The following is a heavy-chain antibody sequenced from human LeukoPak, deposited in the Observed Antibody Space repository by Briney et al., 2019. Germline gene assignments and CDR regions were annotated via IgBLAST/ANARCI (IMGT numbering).Heavy chain of an antibody. Sequence: GESLKISCKGSGYSFTSYWIGWVRQMPGKGLEWMGIIYPGGSDTRYSPSFQGQVTTSADKSISTAYLQWSSLKASDTAMYYCARSGSYYGSGSYFNYYGMDVWGKGTTVTVSS. CDR2: IYPGGSDT. CDR3: ARSGSYYGSGSYFNYYGMDV. J-gene: IGHJ6*04. CDR1: GYSFTSYW. V-gene: IGHV5-51*01. D-gene: IGHD3-10*01.